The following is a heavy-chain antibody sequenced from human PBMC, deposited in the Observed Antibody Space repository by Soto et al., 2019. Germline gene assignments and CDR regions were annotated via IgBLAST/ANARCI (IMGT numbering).Heavy chain of an antibody. J-gene: IGHJ6*02. CDR3: ARPKGGYDGSKYYCYGMDV. Sequence: QVQLVQSGAEVKKPGSSVKVSCKASGGTFSSYAISWVRQAPGQGLEWMGGIIPIFGTANYAQKFQGRVTITADESTSTGYIELISLRSEDTVVYYCARPKGGYDGSKYYCYGMDVFVQATTVTVSS. CDR1: GGTFSSYA. V-gene: IGHV1-69*01. CDR2: IIPIFGTA. D-gene: IGHD5-12*01.